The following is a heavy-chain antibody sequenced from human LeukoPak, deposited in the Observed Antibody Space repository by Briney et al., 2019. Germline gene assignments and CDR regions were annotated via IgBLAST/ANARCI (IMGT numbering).Heavy chain of an antibody. J-gene: IGHJ4*02. V-gene: IGHV4-34*01. D-gene: IGHD3-10*01. Sequence: PSETLSLTCAVSGGSFSGYYWSWIRQPPGKGLEWIGEINHSGSTNYNPSLKSRVTISVDTSKNQFSLKLSSVTAADTAVYYCAGVVTMIRGVIVYGYYCGQGTLVTVSS. CDR1: GGSFSGYY. CDR3: AGVVTMIRGVIVYGYY. CDR2: INHSGST.